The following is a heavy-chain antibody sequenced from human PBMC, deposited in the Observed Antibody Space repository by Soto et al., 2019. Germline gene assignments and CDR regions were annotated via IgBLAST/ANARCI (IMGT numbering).Heavy chain of an antibody. CDR3: AGAYDILTGSLDY. Sequence: SVKVSCKASGGTFSSYAISWVRQAPGQGLEWMGGIIPIFGTANYAQKFQGRVTITADKSTSTAYMELSSLRSEDTAVYYCAGAYDILTGSLDYWGQGTLVTVSS. D-gene: IGHD3-9*01. CDR1: GGTFSSYA. J-gene: IGHJ4*02. V-gene: IGHV1-69*06. CDR2: IIPIFGTA.